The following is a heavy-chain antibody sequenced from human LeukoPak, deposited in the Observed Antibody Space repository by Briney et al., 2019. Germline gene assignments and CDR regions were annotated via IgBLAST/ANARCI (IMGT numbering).Heavy chain of an antibody. CDR2: ISGSGGST. D-gene: IGHD3-10*01. Sequence: PGGSLRLSCAASGFTFSSYAMSWVRQAPGKGLEWVSAISGSGGSTYYADSVKGRFTISRDNAKNSLYLQMNSLRAEDTAVYYCARDRHVFRGPPGMDVWGQGTTVTVSS. J-gene: IGHJ6*02. CDR1: GFTFSSYA. CDR3: ARDRHVFRGPPGMDV. V-gene: IGHV3-23*01.